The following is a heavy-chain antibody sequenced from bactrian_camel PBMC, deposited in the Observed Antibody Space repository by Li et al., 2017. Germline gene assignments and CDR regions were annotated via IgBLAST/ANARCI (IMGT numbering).Heavy chain of an antibody. D-gene: IGHD5*01. Sequence: VQLVESGGGLVQPGGSLRLSCAASGFTFSNYAMTWVRQAPEKGLEWVSSISMDGSNTFYADSLKGRLTISRDNAKNTVYLQMNSLKPEDTAVYYCATGLLADHGLGLGTQVTVS. V-gene: IGHV3S40*01. J-gene: IGHJ4*01. CDR1: GFTFSNYA. CDR2: ISMDGSNT.